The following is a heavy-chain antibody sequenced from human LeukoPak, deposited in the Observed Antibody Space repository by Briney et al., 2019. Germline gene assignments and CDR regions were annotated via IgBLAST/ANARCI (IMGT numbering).Heavy chain of an antibody. CDR3: VKGTSYNWNDGWFDP. D-gene: IGHD1-20*01. Sequence: GGSLRLSCAASGFTFSSYSMNWVRQAPGKGLEWVSSISSSSSYIYYADSVKGRFTISRDNSKNTLYLQMNSLRAEDTAVYHCVKGTSYNWNDGWFDPWGNGILVTVSS. CDR1: GFTFSSYS. J-gene: IGHJ5*02. CDR2: ISSSSSYI. V-gene: IGHV3-21*01.